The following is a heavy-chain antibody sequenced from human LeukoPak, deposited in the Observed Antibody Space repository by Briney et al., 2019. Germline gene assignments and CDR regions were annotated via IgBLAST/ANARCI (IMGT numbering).Heavy chain of an antibody. CDR3: ARAYGGNSGFDY. Sequence: SETLSVTCAVYGGSLSGYYWGWIRQPPGKGLEWIGSIYHSGSTYYNPSLKSRVTISVDTSKNQFSLKLSSVTAADTAVYYCARAYGGNSGFDYWGQGTLVTVSS. CDR2: IYHSGST. J-gene: IGHJ4*02. V-gene: IGHV4-38-2*01. D-gene: IGHD4-23*01. CDR1: GGSLSGYY.